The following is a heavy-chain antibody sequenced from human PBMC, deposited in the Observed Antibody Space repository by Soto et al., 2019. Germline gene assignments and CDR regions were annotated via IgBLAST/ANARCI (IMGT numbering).Heavy chain of an antibody. Sequence: QVQLVESGGGVVQPGRSLRLSCAASGFTFSSYGMHWVRQAPGKGLEWVAVISYDGSNKYYADSVKGRFTISRDNSKNTLYLQMNSLRAEDTAVYYCAKDYGGNSGDGFDPWGQGTLVTVSS. CDR1: GFTFSSYG. CDR3: AKDYGGNSGDGFDP. V-gene: IGHV3-30*18. D-gene: IGHD4-17*01. CDR2: ISYDGSNK. J-gene: IGHJ5*02.